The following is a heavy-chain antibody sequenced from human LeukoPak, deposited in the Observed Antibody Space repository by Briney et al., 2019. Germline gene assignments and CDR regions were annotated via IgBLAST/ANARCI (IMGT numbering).Heavy chain of an antibody. V-gene: IGHV4-61*08. J-gene: IGHJ4*02. CDR2: IYYSGST. CDR3: ARGGYSGQTDHYDY. Sequence: SETLSLTCTVSGGSISNSDYYWSWIRQPPGKGLEWIGYIYYSGSTNYSPSLKSRVTISVDTSKDQFSLKLSSVTAADTAVYYCARGGYSGQTDHYDYWGQGTLVTVSS. D-gene: IGHD5-12*01. CDR1: GGSISNSDYY.